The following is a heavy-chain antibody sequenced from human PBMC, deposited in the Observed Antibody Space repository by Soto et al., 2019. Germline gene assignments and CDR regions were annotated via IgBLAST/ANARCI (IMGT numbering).Heavy chain of an antibody. J-gene: IGHJ4*02. CDR1: RGSISSGGSY. D-gene: IGHD3-22*01. CDR3: ARVAEMLVDY. CDR2: IYYSGST. Sequence: SDTLALTCSISRGSISSGGSYCIWIRQHPGKGLEWIGYIYYSGSTYYNPSLKSRVTISVDTSKNQFSLKLSSVTAADTAVYYCARVAEMLVDYWGQGTLVTVSS. V-gene: IGHV4-31*03.